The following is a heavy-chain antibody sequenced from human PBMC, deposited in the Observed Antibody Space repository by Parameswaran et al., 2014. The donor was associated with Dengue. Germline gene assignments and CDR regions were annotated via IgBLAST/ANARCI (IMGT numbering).Heavy chain of an antibody. D-gene: IGHD1-26*01. CDR3: AREFRAMGPTMNGWFDP. J-gene: IGHJ5*02. CDR2: INAANGNT. Sequence: WVRQAPGQTLEWMGWINAANGNTKYSQNFQGRVTITRDTSATTVYMDLSSLISEDTAVHYCAREFRAMGPTMNGWFDPWGQGTLVTVSS. V-gene: IGHV1-3*01.